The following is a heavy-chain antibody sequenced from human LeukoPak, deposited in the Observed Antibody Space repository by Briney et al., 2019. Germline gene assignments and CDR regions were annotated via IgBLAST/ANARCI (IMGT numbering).Heavy chain of an antibody. CDR2: ISGSGGST. V-gene: IGHV3-23*01. CDR1: GFTFSSYA. CDR3: AKWGVCGSGSFGY. J-gene: IGHJ4*02. D-gene: IGHD2-15*01. Sequence: GGSLRLSCAASGFTFSSYAMSWVRQAPGKGLEWVSAISGSGGSTYYADSVKGRFTISRDNSKNTLYLQMNSLRAEDTAVYDCAKWGVCGSGSFGYWGQGTLVTVSS.